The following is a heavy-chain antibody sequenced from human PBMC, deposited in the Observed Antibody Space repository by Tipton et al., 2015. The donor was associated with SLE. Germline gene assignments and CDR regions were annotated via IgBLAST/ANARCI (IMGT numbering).Heavy chain of an antibody. D-gene: IGHD2-8*02. CDR2: INHIGRT. CDR1: GGSFSGYF. J-gene: IGHJ6*02. CDR3: ARGAYCTGGVGPPLDV. Sequence: LRLSCAVYGGSFSGYFWSWIRQPPGEGLEWIGEINHIGRTNYKSSLKSRLTISVDPSKNQFSLKLRSVTAADRAVYYCARGAYCTGGVGPPLDVWGQGPPVPVPS. V-gene: IGHV4-34*01.